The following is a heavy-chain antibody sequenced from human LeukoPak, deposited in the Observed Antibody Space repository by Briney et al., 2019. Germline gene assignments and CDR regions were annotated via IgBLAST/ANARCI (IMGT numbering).Heavy chain of an antibody. J-gene: IGHJ6*03. CDR2: INPSGGST. CDR1: GGTFTSYY. D-gene: IGHD3-22*01. Sequence: GASVKVSCKASGGTFTSYYMHWVRQAPGQGLEWMGIINPSGGSTSYAQKFQGRVTMTRDMSTSTVYMELSSLRSEDTAVYYCARGYGGDDSSGYYYYYYYMDVWGKGTTVTVSS. CDR3: ARGYGGDDSSGYYYYYYYMDV. V-gene: IGHV1-46*01.